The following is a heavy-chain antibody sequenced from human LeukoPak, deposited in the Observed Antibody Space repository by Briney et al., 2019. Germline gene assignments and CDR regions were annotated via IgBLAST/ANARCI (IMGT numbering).Heavy chain of an antibody. D-gene: IGHD4-23*01. CDR3: ARVGGEQPGDYGGRYWYFDL. V-gene: IGHV3-23*01. J-gene: IGHJ2*01. CDR1: GFTLSSYA. Sequence: SGGSLRLSCAASGFTLSSYAMSWVRQAPGKGLEWVSGITRSGQTAYYADSVRGRFTISRDNAKNSLYLQMNSLRAEDTAVYYCARVGGEQPGDYGGRYWYFDLWGRGTLVTVSS. CDR2: ITRSGQTA.